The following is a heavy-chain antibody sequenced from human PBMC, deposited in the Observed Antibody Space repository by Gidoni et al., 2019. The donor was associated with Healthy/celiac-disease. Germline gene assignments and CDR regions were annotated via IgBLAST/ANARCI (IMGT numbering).Heavy chain of an antibody. Sequence: QVQLVESGGGVVQPGRSLRLPCAASGFTFSSYGMHWVRQAPGKGLEWVAVISYDGRNKYYADSVKGRFTISRDNSKNTLYLQMNSLRAEDTAVYYCAKGPVAGCFDYWGQGTLVTVSS. CDR3: AKGPVAGCFDY. CDR2: ISYDGRNK. J-gene: IGHJ4*02. CDR1: GFTFSSYG. V-gene: IGHV3-30*18. D-gene: IGHD6-19*01.